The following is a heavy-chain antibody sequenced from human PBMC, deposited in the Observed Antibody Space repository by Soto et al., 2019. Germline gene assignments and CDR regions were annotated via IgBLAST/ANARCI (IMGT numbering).Heavy chain of an antibody. V-gene: IGHV4-59*01. CDR1: GGSISTYY. CDR3: ARDRRHTHGRCFDP. D-gene: IGHD1-26*01. Sequence: QVQLQESGPGLVKPSETLSLTCTVSGGSISTYYWSWIRQPPGKGLEWIGYTYNSGSTSYNPSLKSRVTISVDTSRNQFSLKLSSVTAADTAIYYCARDRRHTHGRCFDPWGQGTLVNVSS. J-gene: IGHJ5*02. CDR2: TYNSGST.